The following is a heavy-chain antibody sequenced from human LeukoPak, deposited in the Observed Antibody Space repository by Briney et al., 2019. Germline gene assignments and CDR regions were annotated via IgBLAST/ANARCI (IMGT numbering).Heavy chain of an antibody. CDR3: AREGYSETFFNWFDP. D-gene: IGHD1-26*01. Sequence: PSETLSLTCTVSGGSLSSYYWSWIRRPPGKGLEWMGYISYSGSTSYNPSLKSRVTISLDTSKNQFSLKLSSVTAADTAVYYCAREGYSETFFNWFDPWGQGTLVTVSS. CDR1: GGSLSSYY. V-gene: IGHV4-59*01. CDR2: ISYSGST. J-gene: IGHJ5*02.